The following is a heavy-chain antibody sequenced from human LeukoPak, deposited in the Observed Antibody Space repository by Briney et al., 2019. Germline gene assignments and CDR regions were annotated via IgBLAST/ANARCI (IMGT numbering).Heavy chain of an antibody. V-gene: IGHV1-8*01. CDR3: ARVRSSASLWSSSVYGIDV. J-gene: IGHJ6*02. CDR1: GYTFTSYD. CDR2: MNPNSGNT. Sequence: ASVKVSCTASGYTFTSYDINWVRQATGQGLEWMGWMNPNSGNTGYAQKFQGRVTMTRNTSISTAYMELSSLRSEDTALYYCARVRSSASLWSSSVYGIDVWGQGTTVTVSS. D-gene: IGHD2-2*01.